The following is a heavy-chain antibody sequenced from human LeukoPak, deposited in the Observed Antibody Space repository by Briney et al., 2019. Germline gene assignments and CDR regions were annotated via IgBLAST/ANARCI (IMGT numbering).Heavy chain of an antibody. J-gene: IGHJ4*02. V-gene: IGHV3-21*01. Sequence: PGGSLRLSCAASGFTFGTYTMNWVRQAPGKGLEWVSSLSSGSSYMYYADSVKGRFTISRDNAKNSLYLQMNSLRAEDTAVYYCARDSRLVGTDFDYWGQGTLVTVSS. CDR3: ARDSRLVGTDFDY. CDR1: GFTFGTYT. D-gene: IGHD1-26*01. CDR2: LSSGSSYM.